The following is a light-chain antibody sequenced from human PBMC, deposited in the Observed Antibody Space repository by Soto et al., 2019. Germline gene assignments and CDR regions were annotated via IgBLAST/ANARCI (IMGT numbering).Light chain of an antibody. CDR1: SSDVGGYNY. CDR2: DVS. CDR3: SSYTSSSTLGV. Sequence: QSPVTQPASVSGSPGQSITISCTGTSSDVGGYNYVSWYQQHPGKAPKLMIYDVSNRPSGVSNRFSGSKSGNTASLTISGLQAEDEADYYCSSYTSSSTLGVFGGGTKVTV. V-gene: IGLV2-14*01. J-gene: IGLJ2*01.